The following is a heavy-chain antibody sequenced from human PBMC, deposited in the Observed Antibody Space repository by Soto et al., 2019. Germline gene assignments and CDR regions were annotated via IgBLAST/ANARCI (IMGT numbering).Heavy chain of an antibody. CDR1: GYTFTSYA. CDR2: INAGNGNT. V-gene: IGHV1-3*01. D-gene: IGHD5-12*01. Sequence: QVPLVQSGAEVKKPGASVKVSCKASGYTFTSYAMHWVRQAPGQRLEWMGWINAGNGNTKYSQKFQGRVTITRDTSASTAYMELSSLRSEDTAVYYCARRYTAGAHGAFDIWGQGTMVTVSS. J-gene: IGHJ3*02. CDR3: ARRYTAGAHGAFDI.